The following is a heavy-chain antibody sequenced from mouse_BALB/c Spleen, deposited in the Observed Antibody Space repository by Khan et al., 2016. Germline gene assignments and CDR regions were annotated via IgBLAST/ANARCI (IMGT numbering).Heavy chain of an antibody. CDR1: GYTFTNYG. CDR2: INTNTGEP. V-gene: IGHV9-3*02. CDR3: AEDYYGSNWFAY. Sequence: NELVQSGPELKKPGETVKISCKASGYTFTNYGMNWVKQAPGKDLKWMGWINTNTGEPTYAEEFKGHFVFSLETSASTAYLHINNLKNEDTATYFCAEDYYGSNWFAYWGQGTLVTVSA. J-gene: IGHJ3*01. D-gene: IGHD1-1*01.